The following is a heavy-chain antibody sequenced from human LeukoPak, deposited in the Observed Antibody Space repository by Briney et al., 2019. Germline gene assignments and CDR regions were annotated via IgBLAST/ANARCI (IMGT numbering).Heavy chain of an antibody. CDR3: ARTYSGSYYDY. D-gene: IGHD1-26*01. J-gene: IGHJ4*02. CDR1: GFTFSRYA. V-gene: IGHV4-39*01. CDR2: IYYSGST. Sequence: GSLRLSCAASGFTFSRYAMSWVRQAPGKGLEWIGSIYYSGSTYYNPSLKSRVTISVDTSKNQFSLKLSSVTAADTAVYYCARTYSGSYYDYWGQGTLVTVSS.